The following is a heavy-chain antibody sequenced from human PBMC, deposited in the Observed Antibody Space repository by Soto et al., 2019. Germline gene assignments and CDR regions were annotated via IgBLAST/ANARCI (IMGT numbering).Heavy chain of an antibody. CDR2: IYPGDSDI. V-gene: IGHV5-51*01. CDR3: ARQAYDTSGYRYFDF. CDR1: GYDFTNYW. D-gene: IGHD3-22*01. J-gene: IGHJ4*02. Sequence: GESLKISCKASGYDFTNYWIAWVRQTPGRGLEWMGMIYPGDSDIRYNPSFRGRVTISADKSITSAFVQWGSLKASDSAIYFCARQAYDTSGYRYFDFWGQGTLVTVSS.